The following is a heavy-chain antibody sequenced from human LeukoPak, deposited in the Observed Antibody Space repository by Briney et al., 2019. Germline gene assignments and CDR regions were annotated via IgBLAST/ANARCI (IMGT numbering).Heavy chain of an antibody. J-gene: IGHJ3*02. CDR3: AKDLTSVYDAFNI. CDR2: ISGDGVRT. V-gene: IGHV3-43*02. CDR1: GFTFDEYA. Sequence: GGSLRLSCAASGFTFDEYAIHWVRQAPGKGLEWVSLISGDGVRTFYTDSVKGRFTISRDNSKNSLYLQMNSLRTEDSALYYCAKDLTSVYDAFNIWGQGTMVTVSS.